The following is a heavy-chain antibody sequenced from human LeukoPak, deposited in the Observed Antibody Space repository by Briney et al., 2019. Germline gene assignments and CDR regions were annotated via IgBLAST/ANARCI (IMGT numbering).Heavy chain of an antibody. J-gene: IGHJ4*02. CDR3: ARDSDPVYDYVWGSYGHSRFYFDY. V-gene: IGHV3-74*01. CDR2: INSDGSST. D-gene: IGHD3-16*01. Sequence: GGSLRLSCAASGFTFSSYWMHWVRQGPGKGLVWVSRINSDGSSTRYADSVKGRFTISRDNAKNTLYLQMNSLRAEDTAVYYCARDSDPVYDYVWGSYGHSRFYFDYWGQGTLVTVSS. CDR1: GFTFSSYW.